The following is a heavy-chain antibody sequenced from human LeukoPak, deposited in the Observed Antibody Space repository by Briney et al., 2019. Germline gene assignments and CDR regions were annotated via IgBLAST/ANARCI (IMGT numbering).Heavy chain of an antibody. CDR1: GGTFSSYT. CDR2: IIPIFGTA. J-gene: IGHJ4*02. V-gene: IGHV1-69*13. Sequence: GASVKVSCKASGGTFSSYTISWVRQAPGQGLEWMGGIIPIFGTANYAQKFQGRVTITADESTSTAYMELSSLRSEGTAVYYCVYGSGSYYPKALDYWGQGTLVTVSS. D-gene: IGHD3-10*01. CDR3: VYGSGSYYPKALDY.